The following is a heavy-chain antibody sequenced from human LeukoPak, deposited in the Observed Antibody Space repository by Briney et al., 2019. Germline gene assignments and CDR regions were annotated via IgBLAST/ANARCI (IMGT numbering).Heavy chain of an antibody. CDR3: AADPDTTMAFDC. CDR1: GFTFTSSS. J-gene: IGHJ4*02. CDR2: IVGDSTDT. Sequence: GTSVKVSCKASGFTFTSSSIQWIRQARGQRLEWIGWIVGDSTDTYYAQRFQERVTIARDMSTSTAYLELSSVRSEDTAVYYCAADPDTTMAFDCWGQGTLVTVSS. D-gene: IGHD5-18*01. V-gene: IGHV1-58*02.